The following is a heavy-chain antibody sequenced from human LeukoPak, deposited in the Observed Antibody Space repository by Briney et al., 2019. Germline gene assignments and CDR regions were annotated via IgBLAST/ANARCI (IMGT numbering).Heavy chain of an antibody. V-gene: IGHV1-8*03. CDR2: MNPNSGNT. Sequence: GASVKVSCKASGYTFTSYDINWVRQATGQGLEWMGWMNPNSGNTGYAQKFQGRVTITRNTSISTAYMELSSLRSEDTAVYYCARTLLTIFGVVMGYMDVWGKGTTVTVSS. D-gene: IGHD3-3*01. CDR1: GYTFTSYD. J-gene: IGHJ6*03. CDR3: ARTLLTIFGVVMGYMDV.